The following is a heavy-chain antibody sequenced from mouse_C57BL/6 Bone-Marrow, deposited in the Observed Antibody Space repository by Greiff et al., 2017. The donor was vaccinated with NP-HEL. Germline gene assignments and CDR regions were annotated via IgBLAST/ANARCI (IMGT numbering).Heavy chain of an antibody. CDR3: VRDLLWHMDY. CDR2: IRSKGSNYAT. D-gene: IGHD2-1*01. J-gene: IGHJ4*01. CDR1: GFTFNTYA. Sequence: EVKLVESGGGLVQPKGSLKLSCAASGFTFNTYAMHWVRQAPGKGLEWVARIRSKGSNYATYYADSVKDRFTISRDDSQSMLYLQMNNLKTEDTAMYYCVRDLLWHMDYWGQGTSVTVSA. V-gene: IGHV10-3*01.